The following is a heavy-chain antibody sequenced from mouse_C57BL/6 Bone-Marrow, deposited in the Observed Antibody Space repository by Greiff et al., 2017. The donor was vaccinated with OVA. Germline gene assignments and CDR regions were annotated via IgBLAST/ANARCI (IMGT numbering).Heavy chain of an antibody. J-gene: IGHJ4*01. CDR3: THYYYGSSSPYAMDY. V-gene: IGHV1-5*01. CDR1: GYTFTSYW. D-gene: IGHD1-1*01. Sequence: EVQLQQSGTVLARPGASVKMSCKTSGYTFTSYWMHWVKQRPGQGLEWIGAIYPGNSDTSYNQKFKGKAKLTAVTSASTAYMELSSLTNEDSAVYYCTHYYYGSSSPYAMDYWGQGTSVTVSS. CDR2: IYPGNSDT.